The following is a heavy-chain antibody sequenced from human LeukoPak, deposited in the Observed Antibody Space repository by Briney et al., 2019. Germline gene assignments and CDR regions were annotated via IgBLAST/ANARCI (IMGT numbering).Heavy chain of an antibody. CDR1: GVSISSSNYF. V-gene: IGHV4-39*07. J-gene: IGHJ4*02. Sequence: SETLSLTCTVSGVSISSSNYFWAWIRQSPGKGLEWIGSIYFRGSISSSPSLKSRVTISLDASKNQFSLKLTSVTAADTAVYYCAREDRYCSSTSCYTWDYWGQGTLVAV. D-gene: IGHD2-2*02. CDR2: IYFRGSI. CDR3: AREDRYCSSTSCYTWDY.